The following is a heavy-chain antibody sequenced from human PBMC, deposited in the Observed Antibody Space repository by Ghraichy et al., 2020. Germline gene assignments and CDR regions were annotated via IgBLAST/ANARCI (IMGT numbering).Heavy chain of an antibody. D-gene: IGHD4-11*01. CDR1: GGSISSYY. J-gene: IGHJ4*02. CDR3: ARQLTTSGVDY. CDR2: IYTSGST. Sequence: ESLNISCTVSGGSISSYYWSWIRQPPGKGLEWIGYIYTSGSTNYNPSLKSRVTISVDTSKNQFSLKLSSVTAADTAVYYCARQLTTSGVDYWGQGTLVTVSS. V-gene: IGHV4-4*09.